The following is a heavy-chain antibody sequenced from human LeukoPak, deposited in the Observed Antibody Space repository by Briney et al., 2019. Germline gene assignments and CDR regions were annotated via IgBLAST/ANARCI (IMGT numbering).Heavy chain of an antibody. J-gene: IGHJ3*02. CDR1: GFTFTSYA. V-gene: IGHV3-30-3*01. CDR2: VSYDGSNK. Sequence: GGSLRLPCAASGFTFTSYAMHWVRQAPGKGLEWVAGVSYDGSNKYYADSVKGRFTISRDNSKNTLCVQTNSLRAEDTAVYYCARENYMGAFDIWGPGTLVTVSS. D-gene: IGHD1-7*01. CDR3: ARENYMGAFDI.